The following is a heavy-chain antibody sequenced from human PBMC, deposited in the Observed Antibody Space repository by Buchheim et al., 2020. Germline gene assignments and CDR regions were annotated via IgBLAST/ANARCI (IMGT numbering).Heavy chain of an antibody. D-gene: IGHD2-2*01. CDR2: IYHSGSS. CDR1: GGSISSGGYS. Sequence: QLQLQESGSGLVKPSQTLSLTCAVSGGSISSGGYSWSWIRQPPGKGLEWIGYIYHSGSSYYNPSLKSRVTISVDRSKNQFPLKLSSVTAADTAVYYCARGKSDIVVVPASYGMDVWGQGTT. J-gene: IGHJ6*02. V-gene: IGHV4-30-2*01. CDR3: ARGKSDIVVVPASYGMDV.